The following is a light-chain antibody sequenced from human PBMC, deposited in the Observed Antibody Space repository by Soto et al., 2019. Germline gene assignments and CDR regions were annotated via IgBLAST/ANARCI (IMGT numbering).Light chain of an antibody. Sequence: QSALTQPRSVSGSPGQSVTISCTGTSSDVGAYNYVSWYQQHPGKAPKFMIYDVNKRPSRVPDRFSGSKSGNTASLIISGLQTEDEADYYCCSYAGSYSFVFGTGTKLTVL. CDR2: DVN. CDR1: SSDVGAYNY. CDR3: CSYAGSYSFV. J-gene: IGLJ1*01. V-gene: IGLV2-11*01.